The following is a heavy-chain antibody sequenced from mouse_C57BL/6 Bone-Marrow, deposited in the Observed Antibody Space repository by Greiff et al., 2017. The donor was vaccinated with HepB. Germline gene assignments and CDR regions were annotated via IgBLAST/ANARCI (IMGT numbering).Heavy chain of an antibody. D-gene: IGHD1-1*01. J-gene: IGHJ1*03. V-gene: IGHV1-64*01. Sequence: QVQLQQSGAELVKPGASVKLSCKASGYTFTSYWMHWVKQRPGQGLEWIGMIHPNSGSTNYNEKFKSKATLTVDKSSSTAYMQLSSLTSEDSAVYYCARLGFYYGSSYYWYFDVWGTGTTVTVSS. CDR1: GYTFTSYW. CDR2: IHPNSGST. CDR3: ARLGFYYGSSYYWYFDV.